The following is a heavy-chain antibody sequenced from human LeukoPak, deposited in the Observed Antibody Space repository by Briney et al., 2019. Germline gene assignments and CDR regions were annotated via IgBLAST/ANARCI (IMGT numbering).Heavy chain of an antibody. D-gene: IGHD4-17*01. CDR2: INHSGSA. CDR1: GGSFSGYY. J-gene: IGHJ4*02. Sequence: PSETLSLTCAVSGGSFSGYYWTWIRQPPGKGLEWIGEINHSGSANCNPSLKSRVTISLDTSKNQFSLNLSSVTAADTAVYYCARGQGTVTTHWGQGTLVTVSS. V-gene: IGHV4-34*01. CDR3: ARGQGTVTTH.